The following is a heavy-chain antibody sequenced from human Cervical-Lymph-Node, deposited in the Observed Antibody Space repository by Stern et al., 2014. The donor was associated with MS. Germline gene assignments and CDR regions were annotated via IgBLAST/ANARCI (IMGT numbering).Heavy chain of an antibody. CDR2: ISYDGSQK. D-gene: IGHD2-15*01. CDR1: GFSFSAYA. Sequence: VQLVESGGDVVQPGRSLRLYCAASGFSFSAYALHWVRQAPGKGLEWVAVISYDGSQKNYADSVKGRFTISRDSSNNTLYVQMNSLRAEDTAVYYCAREDCSGGSCRGMDVWGQGTTVTVSS. V-gene: IGHV3-30-3*01. CDR3: AREDCSGGSCRGMDV. J-gene: IGHJ6*02.